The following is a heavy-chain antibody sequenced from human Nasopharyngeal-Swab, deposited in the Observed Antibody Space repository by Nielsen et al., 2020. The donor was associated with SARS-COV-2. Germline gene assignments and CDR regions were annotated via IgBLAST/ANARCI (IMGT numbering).Heavy chain of an antibody. Sequence: GESLKISCAASGFTFDDYGMSWVRQAPGKGLEWVSGINWNGGSTGYADSVKGRFTISRDNAKNSLYLQMNSLRAEDTAVYYCAKDLTGYYAPLDQWGQGTLVTVSS. CDR1: GFTFDDYG. CDR2: INWNGGST. J-gene: IGHJ4*02. CDR3: AKDLTGYYAPLDQ. V-gene: IGHV3-20*04. D-gene: IGHD3-9*01.